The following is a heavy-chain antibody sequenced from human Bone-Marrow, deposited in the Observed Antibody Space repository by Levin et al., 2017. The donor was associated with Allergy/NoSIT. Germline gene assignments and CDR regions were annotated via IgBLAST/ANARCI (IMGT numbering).Heavy chain of an antibody. Sequence: SQTLSLTCTVSGGSISSSSYYWGWIRQPPGKGLEWIGTFYSSGSTYYNPSLKSRVTISVDTSKNQFSLKLNSVTAADTAVYYCARLPHWGQGTLVTVSS. V-gene: IGHV4-39*01. J-gene: IGHJ4*02. CDR3: ARLPH. CDR1: GGSISSSSYY. CDR2: FYSSGST.